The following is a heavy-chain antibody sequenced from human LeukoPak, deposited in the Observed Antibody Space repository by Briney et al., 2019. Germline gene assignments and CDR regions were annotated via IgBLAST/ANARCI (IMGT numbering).Heavy chain of an antibody. CDR2: IYYSGST. V-gene: IGHV4-59*01. D-gene: IGHD6-25*01. Sequence: SESLSLTCTVSGGSISSYYWSWIRQPPGKGLEWIGYIYYSGSTNYNPSLKSRVTISVDTSKNQFSLKLSSVTAADTAVYYCARGLYSSGRWGQGTLVTVSS. J-gene: IGHJ4*02. CDR1: GGSISSYY. CDR3: ARGLYSSGR.